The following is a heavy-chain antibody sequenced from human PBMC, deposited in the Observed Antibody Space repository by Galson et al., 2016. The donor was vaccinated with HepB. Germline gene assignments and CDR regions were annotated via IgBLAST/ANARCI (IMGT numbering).Heavy chain of an antibody. V-gene: IGHV3-48*04. J-gene: IGHJ4*02. CDR3: ALGQGFLADS. CDR2: ISRSNRRTI. CDR1: GFIFSSYS. Sequence: SLRLSCAASGFIFSSYSMNWVRQAPGKGLEWVSYISRSNRRTIYYADSARGRFTISRDNAKNSLYLQMSSLRPEDTAVYYCALGQGFLADSWGQGTLVTVSS.